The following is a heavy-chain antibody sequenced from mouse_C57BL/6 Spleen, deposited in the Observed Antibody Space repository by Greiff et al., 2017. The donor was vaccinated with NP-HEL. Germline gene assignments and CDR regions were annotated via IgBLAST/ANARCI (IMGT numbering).Heavy chain of an antibody. D-gene: IGHD2-5*01. V-gene: IGHV1-39*01. Sequence: EVQLQQSGPELVKPGASVKISCKASGYSFTDYNMNWVKQSNGKSLEWIGVINPNYGTTSYNQKFKGKATLTVDQSSSTAYMQLNSLTSEDSAVYYCASFPLYSNYQAWFAYWGQGTLVTVSA. J-gene: IGHJ3*01. CDR1: GYSFTDYN. CDR3: ASFPLYSNYQAWFAY. CDR2: INPNYGTT.